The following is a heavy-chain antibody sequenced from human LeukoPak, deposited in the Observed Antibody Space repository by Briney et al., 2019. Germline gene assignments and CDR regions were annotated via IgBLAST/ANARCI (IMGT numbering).Heavy chain of an antibody. D-gene: IGHD6-19*01. CDR3: AKDGYSSGWGRGRYFDY. CDR2: ISSDGSRV. CDR1: GFTFSDYW. J-gene: IGHJ4*02. Sequence: AGGSLRLSCAASGFTFSDYWMHWVRQAPGKGLVWVSRISSDGSRVTYADSVKGRFTISRDNAKNTLYLQMNSLRAEDTAVYYCAKDGYSSGWGRGRYFDYWGQGTLVTVSS. V-gene: IGHV3-74*01.